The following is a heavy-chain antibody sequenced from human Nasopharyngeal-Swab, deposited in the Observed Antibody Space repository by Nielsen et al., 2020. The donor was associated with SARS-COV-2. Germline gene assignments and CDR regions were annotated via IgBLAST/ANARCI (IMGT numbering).Heavy chain of an antibody. V-gene: IGHV3-30*04. Sequence: GESLKISCEASGFTFSGYPMQWVRRAPGKGLEWVSVISYGGGDEHYADSVKGRFTISRDNSKNTLYLQMNSLTVDDTAVYYCARSYNPGGFGWLLSNDWGQGTLVTVSS. CDR1: GFTFSGYP. CDR2: ISYGGGDE. J-gene: IGHJ4*02. D-gene: IGHD3-9*01. CDR3: ARSYNPGGFGWLLSND.